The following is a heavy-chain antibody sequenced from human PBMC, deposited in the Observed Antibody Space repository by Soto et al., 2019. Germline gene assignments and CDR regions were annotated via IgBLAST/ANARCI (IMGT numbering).Heavy chain of an antibody. V-gene: IGHV5-51*01. CDR2: IYPGDSDT. CDR3: ARQGRGYHFFDF. CDR1: GYSFSTYW. D-gene: IGHD5-12*01. J-gene: IGHJ4*02. Sequence: PGESLKISCKGSGYSFSTYWLGWVRQMPGKGLEWMGIIYPGDSDTRYSPSFQGQVTISADKSINTAYLQWSSPKASDTAMYYCARQGRGYHFFDFWGQGTLVTVSS.